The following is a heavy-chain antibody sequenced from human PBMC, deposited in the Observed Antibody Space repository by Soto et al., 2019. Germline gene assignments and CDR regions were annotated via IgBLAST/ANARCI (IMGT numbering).Heavy chain of an antibody. CDR2: IYYNGST. D-gene: IGHD3-10*01. Sequence: ASETLSLTCTVSGGSINSYYWSWFRQPPGKGLEWIGYIYYNGSTNYNPSLKSRVTISVNTSKNQFSLKLSSVTAADTAVYYCARGRFYGSGNRNLDDWGQGTLVTVSS. J-gene: IGHJ4*02. V-gene: IGHV4-59*08. CDR1: GGSINSYY. CDR3: ARGRFYGSGNRNLDD.